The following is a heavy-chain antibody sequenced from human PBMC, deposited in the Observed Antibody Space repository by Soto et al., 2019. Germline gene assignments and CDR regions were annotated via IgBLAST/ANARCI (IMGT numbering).Heavy chain of an antibody. J-gene: IGHJ4*02. V-gene: IGHV3-30*18. CDR3: AKDAYTPIRTTAHDAGGLDH. CDR2: ISRDGNNK. CDR1: GFTFRFYD. D-gene: IGHD4-4*01. Sequence: QVQLVESGGGVVQPGKSLRLSCATSGFTFRFYDMHWVRQAPGKGLEWLAVISRDGNNKDYGDSVKGRFTSSRDNSKNTLCLQMNCLRDEDSAVYYCAKDAYTPIRTTAHDAGGLDHWGRGTLVTVSS.